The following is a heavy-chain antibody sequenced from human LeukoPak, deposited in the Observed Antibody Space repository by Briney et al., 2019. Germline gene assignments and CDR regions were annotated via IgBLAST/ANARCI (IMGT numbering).Heavy chain of an antibody. D-gene: IGHD4/OR15-4a*01. CDR3: ARDRGTMVTLDY. CDR1: GGSFSGYY. J-gene: IGHJ4*02. V-gene: IGHV4-34*01. CDR2: INHSGST. Sequence: SETLSLTCAVHGGSFSGYYWSWIRQPPGKGLEWIGEINHSGSTNYNPSLKSRVTISVDTSKNQFSLKLSSVTAADTAVYYCARDRGTMVTLDYWGQGTLVTVSS.